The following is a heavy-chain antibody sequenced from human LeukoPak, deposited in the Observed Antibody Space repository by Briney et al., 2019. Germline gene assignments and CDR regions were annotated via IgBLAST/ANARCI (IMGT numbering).Heavy chain of an antibody. J-gene: IGHJ5*02. CDR2: INIGGTNT. Sequence: GGSLRLSCAASGFTFNDYYMSWIRQAPGKGLEWLSYINIGGTNTHYADSVKGRFTISRDNAKKYLYLEMNNLRAEGTAVYYCATDGAGFDTWGQGVLVTVSS. CDR3: ATDGAGFDT. CDR1: GFTFNDYY. V-gene: IGHV3-11*01.